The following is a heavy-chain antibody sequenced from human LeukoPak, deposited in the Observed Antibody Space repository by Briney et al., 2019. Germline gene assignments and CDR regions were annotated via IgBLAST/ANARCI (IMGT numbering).Heavy chain of an antibody. V-gene: IGHV3-74*01. Sequence: WGSLRLSCAASGFTFSRYYMHWLRQAPGKGLVWVSRINSDGSGTTYADSVKGRFTVSRDNAKNTLYLQMNSLRVEDTAMYHCTRVFGGDEYSSSGYWGQGTLVTVSS. J-gene: IGHJ4*02. CDR2: INSDGSGT. CDR1: GFTFSRYY. CDR3: TRVFGGDEYSSSGY. D-gene: IGHD6-13*01.